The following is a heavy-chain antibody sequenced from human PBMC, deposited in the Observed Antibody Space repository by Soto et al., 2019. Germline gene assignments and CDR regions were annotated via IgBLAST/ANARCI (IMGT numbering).Heavy chain of an antibody. CDR2: ISVSGNII. CDR3: VRDTMRASAAASLDY. V-gene: IGHV3-48*03. J-gene: IGHJ4*02. D-gene: IGHD6-13*01. Sequence: EVQLVESGGGLVQPGGSLRLSCAASGSTFSTYEFNWVRQAPGRGLEWISYISVSGNIIRYADSVKGRFTISRDNAENALHLHMSSLRVDDTAVSFCVRDTMRASAAASLDYWGQGTQVIVSS. CDR1: GSTFSTYE.